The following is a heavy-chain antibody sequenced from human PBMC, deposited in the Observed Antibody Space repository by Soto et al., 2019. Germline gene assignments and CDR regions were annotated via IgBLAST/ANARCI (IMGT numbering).Heavy chain of an antibody. J-gene: IGHJ4*02. CDR2: ISSDGSNK. V-gene: IGHV3-30*18. CDR1: GFTFSSYC. D-gene: IGHD6-19*01. CDR3: AKDGFGGAGQLWLVRFPDY. Sequence: QVQLVESGGGVVQPGRSLRLSCTASGFTFSSYCIHWVRQAPGKELEWVAVISSDGSNKYYTDSVKGRVTISRDNSNNTLFLQMNSLRAEDTAVYFCAKDGFGGAGQLWLVRFPDYWGQGTLVTVSS.